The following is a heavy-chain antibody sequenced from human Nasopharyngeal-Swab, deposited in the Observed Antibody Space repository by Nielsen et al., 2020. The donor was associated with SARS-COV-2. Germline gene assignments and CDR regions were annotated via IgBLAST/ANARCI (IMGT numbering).Heavy chain of an antibody. D-gene: IGHD4-17*01. J-gene: IGHJ4*02. V-gene: IGHV3-30*18. CDR2: ISYDGSNK. Sequence: WIRQPPGKGLEWVAVISYDGSNKYYADSVKGRFTISRDNSKNTPYLQMNSLRAEDTAVYYCAKDQVTTVTAQNYFDYWGQGTLVTVSS. CDR3: AKDQVTTVTAQNYFDY.